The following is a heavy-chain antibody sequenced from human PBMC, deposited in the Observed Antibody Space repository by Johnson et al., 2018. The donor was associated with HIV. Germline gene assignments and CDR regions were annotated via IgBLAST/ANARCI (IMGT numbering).Heavy chain of an antibody. V-gene: IGHV3-7*01. CDR2: IKQDGSEK. CDR3: AKVHIPARWSAAFEI. CDR1: GFTFSSYW. D-gene: IGHD6-6*01. Sequence: VQLVESGGGLVQPGGSLRLSCAASGFTFSSYWMSWVRQAPGKGLEWVANIKQDGSEKYYVDSVKGRFTISRDNSKNTLYLQMSSLRTEDTAVYYCAKVHIPARWSAAFEIWGRGTLVTVSS. J-gene: IGHJ3*02.